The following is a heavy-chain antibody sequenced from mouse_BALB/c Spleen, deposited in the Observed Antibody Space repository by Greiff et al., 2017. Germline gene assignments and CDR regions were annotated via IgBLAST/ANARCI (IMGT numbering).Heavy chain of an antibody. Sequence: EVQGVESGGGLVQPGGSRKLSCAASGFTFSSFGMHWVRQAPEKGLEWVAYISSGSSTIYYADTVKGRFTISRDNPKNTLFLQMTSLRSEDTAMYYCARAPVVAPVAMDYWGQGTSVTVSS. CDR3: ARAPVVAPVAMDY. J-gene: IGHJ4*01. CDR2: ISSGSSTI. D-gene: IGHD1-1*01. CDR1: GFTFSSFG. V-gene: IGHV5-17*02.